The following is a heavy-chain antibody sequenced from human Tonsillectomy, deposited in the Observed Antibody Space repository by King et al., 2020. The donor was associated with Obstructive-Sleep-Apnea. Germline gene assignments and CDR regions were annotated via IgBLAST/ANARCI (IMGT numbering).Heavy chain of an antibody. Sequence: QLVQSGAEVKKAGASVRVSCKASGYTFTGSEIHWVRQALGQGLEWMGWRHPNSGNAAYALRSRGRVTMTRSIATNTAYMDLSSLRLDDTAVYFCAKSGSRSFHLWGQGTLVSVSA. CDR3: AKSGSRSFHL. CDR1: GYTFTGSE. CDR2: RHPNSGNA. V-gene: IGHV1-8*02. D-gene: IGHD2-2*01. J-gene: IGHJ4*02.